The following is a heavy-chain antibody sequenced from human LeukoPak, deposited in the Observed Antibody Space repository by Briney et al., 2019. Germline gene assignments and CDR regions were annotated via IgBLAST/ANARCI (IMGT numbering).Heavy chain of an antibody. V-gene: IGHV4-39*07. D-gene: IGHD1-26*01. Sequence: PSETLSLTCTVSGGSISSGDYYWSWIRQPPGKGLEWIGEINHSGSTNYNPSLKSRVTISVDTSKNQFSLKLSSVTAADTAVYYCARGLVGATRVDYWGQGTLVTVSS. CDR1: GGSISSGDYY. CDR2: INHSGST. CDR3: ARGLVGATRVDY. J-gene: IGHJ4*02.